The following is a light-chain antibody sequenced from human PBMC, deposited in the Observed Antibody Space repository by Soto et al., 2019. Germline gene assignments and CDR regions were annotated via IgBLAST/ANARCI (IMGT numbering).Light chain of an antibody. CDR3: CSYAGSYTFV. CDR1: SSDVGGYNY. V-gene: IGLV2-11*01. CDR2: DVS. Sequence: QSALTQPRSVSGSPGQSVTISCTGTSSDVGGYNYVSWYQQHPGKAPKLMIYDVSKRPSGVPDRFSGSKSGNTASLTISGLQAEDEADYYCCSYAGSYTFVFGGGTQLTVL. J-gene: IGLJ3*02.